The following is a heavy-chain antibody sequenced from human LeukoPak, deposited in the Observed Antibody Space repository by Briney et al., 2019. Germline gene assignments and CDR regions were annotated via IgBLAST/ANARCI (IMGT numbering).Heavy chain of an antibody. Sequence: PGRSLRLSCAASGFTFSSYAMHWVRQAPGKGLEYVSAISSNGGSTYYANSVKGRFTISRDNSKNTLYLQMGSLRAEDMAVYYCAHIYYYGSGSYGDYWGQGTLVTVSS. CDR1: GFTFSSYA. D-gene: IGHD3-10*01. V-gene: IGHV3-64*01. CDR2: ISSNGGST. J-gene: IGHJ4*02. CDR3: AHIYYYGSGSYGDY.